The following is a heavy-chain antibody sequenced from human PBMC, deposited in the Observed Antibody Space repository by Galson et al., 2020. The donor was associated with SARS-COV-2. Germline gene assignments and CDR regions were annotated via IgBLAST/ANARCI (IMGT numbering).Heavy chain of an antibody. D-gene: IGHD2-15*01. J-gene: IGHJ2*01. CDR1: GGSISSISYY. CDR2: INNSGRS. V-gene: IGHV4-39*07. Sequence: SETLSLTCTVSGGSISSISYYWGWIRQPPGKGLEWFGSINNSGRSNYNPSLKSRVTISVDTSKNQFSLKLSSVTAADTAVYYCASSWVADWYFDLWGRGTLVTVSS. CDR3: ASSWVADWYFDL.